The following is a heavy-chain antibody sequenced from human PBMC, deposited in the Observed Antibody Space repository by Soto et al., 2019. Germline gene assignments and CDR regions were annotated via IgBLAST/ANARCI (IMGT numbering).Heavy chain of an antibody. CDR1: GFTYTNND. D-gene: IGHD3-16*01. J-gene: IGHJ1*01. Sequence: EVQLLESGGGLVQPGGSLRLSCAASGFTYTNNDMTWVRQAPGKGPEWVSTITGSGSTSYADSVKGRFTISRDNSNNMLYLQMNRLRAEDTALYFCVKNWGNYDGWGQGTLVTVSS. V-gene: IGHV3-23*01. CDR2: ITGSGST. CDR3: VKNWGNYDG.